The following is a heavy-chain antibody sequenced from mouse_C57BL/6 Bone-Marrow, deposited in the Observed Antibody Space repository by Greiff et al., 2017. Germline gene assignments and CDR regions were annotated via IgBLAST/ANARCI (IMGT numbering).Heavy chain of an antibody. CDR1: GYTFTSYW. CDR2: IYPSDSET. CDR3: ARGNYYWYFDV. Sequence: QVQLQQPGAELVRPGSSVKLSCKASGYTFTSYWMDWVKQRPGQGLEWIGNIYPSDSETHYNQKFKDKATLTVDKSSSTAYMQLSSLTSEDSAVYYWARGNYYWYFDVWGTGTTVTVSS. V-gene: IGHV1-61*01. D-gene: IGHD1-3*01. J-gene: IGHJ1*03.